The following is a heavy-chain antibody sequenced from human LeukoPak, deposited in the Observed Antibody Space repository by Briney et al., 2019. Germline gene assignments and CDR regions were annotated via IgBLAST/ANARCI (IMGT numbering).Heavy chain of an antibody. J-gene: IGHJ4*02. V-gene: IGHV3-23*01. CDR3: AKHLTRMSYFDY. CDR1: GFTFSSCA. CDR2: ISDSGAYT. D-gene: IGHD2-21*01. Sequence: PGGSLRLSCAASGFTFSSCAMSWVRQAPGKGLEWVSAISDSGAYTYYADSVKGRFTISRDNSKTTLYLQMNSLRAEDTAIYYCAKHLTRMSYFDYWGQGTLATVSS.